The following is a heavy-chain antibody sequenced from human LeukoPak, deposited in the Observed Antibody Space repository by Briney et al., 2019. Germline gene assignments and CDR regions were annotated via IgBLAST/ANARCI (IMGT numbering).Heavy chain of an antibody. CDR3: ARDLLLWFGELPTFGY. CDR2: IGAYNGNT. V-gene: IGHV1-18*04. J-gene: IGHJ4*02. D-gene: IGHD3-10*01. Sequence: GASVKVSCKASGYTFTSYGISWVRQAPGQGLEWMGWIGAYNGNTNYAQKLQGRVTMTTDTSTSTAYMELRSLRSDDTAVYYCARDLLLWFGELPTFGYWGQGTLVTVSS. CDR1: GYTFTSYG.